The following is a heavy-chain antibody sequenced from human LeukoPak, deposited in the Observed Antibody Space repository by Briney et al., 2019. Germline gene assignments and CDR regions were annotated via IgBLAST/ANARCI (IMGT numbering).Heavy chain of an antibody. V-gene: IGHV1-46*01. CDR2: INPSGGNT. CDR1: GYTFTSYY. CDR3: ARHIVGATPYYYGMDV. Sequence: ASVKVSCKASGYTFTSYYMHWVRQAPGQGLEWMGIINPSGGNTSYAQKFQGRVTMTRDTSTSTVYMELSSLGSEDTAVYYCARHIVGATPYYYGMDVWGQGTTVTVSS. J-gene: IGHJ6*02. D-gene: IGHD1-26*01.